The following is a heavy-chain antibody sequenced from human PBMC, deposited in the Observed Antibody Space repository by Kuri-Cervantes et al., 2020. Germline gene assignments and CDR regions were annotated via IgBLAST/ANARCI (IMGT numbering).Heavy chain of an antibody. V-gene: IGHV3-7*01. CDR1: GFTFSSYG. D-gene: IGHD2-15*01. CDR2: IKQDGSEK. CDR3: ARDRGGCSGGSCYLRDAFDI. Sequence: GESLKISCAASGFTFSSYGMHWVRQAPGKGLEWVANIKQDGSEKYYVDSVKGRFTISRDNAKNSLYLQMNSLRAEDTAVYYCARDRGGCSGGSCYLRDAFDIWGQGTMVTVSS. J-gene: IGHJ3*02.